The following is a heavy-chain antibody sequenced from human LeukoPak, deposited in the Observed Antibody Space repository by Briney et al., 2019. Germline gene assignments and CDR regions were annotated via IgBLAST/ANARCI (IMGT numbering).Heavy chain of an antibody. CDR3: ARDAQVPYYYDSSGYSNWFDP. J-gene: IGHJ5*02. D-gene: IGHD3-22*01. Sequence: SETLSLTCTVSGGSISTSNYYWGWIRQPPGKGLEWIGSIYYSGSTYYNPSLKSRVTISVDTSKNQFSLKLSPVTAADTAVYYCARDAQVPYYYDSSGYSNWFDPWGQGTLVTVSS. CDR2: IYYSGST. V-gene: IGHV4-39*07. CDR1: GGSISTSNYY.